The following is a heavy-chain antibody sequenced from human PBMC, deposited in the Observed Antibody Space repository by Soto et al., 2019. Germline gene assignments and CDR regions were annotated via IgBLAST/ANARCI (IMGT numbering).Heavy chain of an antibody. J-gene: IGHJ4*02. V-gene: IGHV3-48*02. CDR1: GFTFSYYA. CDR3: AREKAYNYGHPVDY. Sequence: EVQLVESGGGLVQPGGSLRLSCAASGFTFSYYAINWVRQAPGKGLEWVSYISSSSADTSYADSVKGRFTISRDNGKNSLYLQMNSLRDEDTAVYYCAREKAYNYGHPVDYWGQGTLVTVSS. D-gene: IGHD5-18*01. CDR2: ISSSSADT.